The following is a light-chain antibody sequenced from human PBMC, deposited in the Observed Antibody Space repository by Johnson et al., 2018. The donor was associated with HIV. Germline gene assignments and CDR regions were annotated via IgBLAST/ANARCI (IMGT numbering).Light chain of an antibody. CDR2: ENN. CDR1: NSNIGNNY. CDR3: GTWDSSLNSYV. V-gene: IGLV1-51*02. J-gene: IGLJ1*01. Sequence: QSVLTQPPSVSAAPGQKVTISCSGSNSNIGNNYVSWYQQLPGTAPKLLIYENNRRPSGTPDRFSGSKSGTSATLGITGLQTGDEADYYCGTWDSSLNSYVFGTGTKVTVL.